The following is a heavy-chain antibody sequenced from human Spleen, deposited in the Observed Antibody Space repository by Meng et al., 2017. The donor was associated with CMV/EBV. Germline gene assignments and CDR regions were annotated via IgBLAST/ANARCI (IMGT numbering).Heavy chain of an antibody. D-gene: IGHD4-17*01. Sequence: WKASGGTISNYTHSWLRQAAGRGLEWMGGIIPIFRTPNYEQKYRSRVTITTDESTRTDYMELSSLRSEDTAVYYCARGDYGDHGNHYWGLGTLVTVSS. J-gene: IGHJ4*02. CDR2: IIPIFRTP. CDR1: GGTISNYT. V-gene: IGHV1-69*05. CDR3: ARGDYGDHGNHY.